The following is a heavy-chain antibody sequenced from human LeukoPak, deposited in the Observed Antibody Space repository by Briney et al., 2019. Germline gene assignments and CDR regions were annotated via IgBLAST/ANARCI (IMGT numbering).Heavy chain of an antibody. CDR3: ARYLFPSSGWDYFDY. CDR2: IYSGGST. D-gene: IGHD6-19*01. CDR1: GFTFSSYA. J-gene: IGHJ4*02. V-gene: IGHV3-66*01. Sequence: PGGSLRLSCAASGFTFSSYAMSWVRQAPGKGLEWVSTIYSGGSTYYADSVKGRFTISRDNSKNTLYLQMNSLRAEDTAVYYCARYLFPSSGWDYFDYWGQGTLVTVSS.